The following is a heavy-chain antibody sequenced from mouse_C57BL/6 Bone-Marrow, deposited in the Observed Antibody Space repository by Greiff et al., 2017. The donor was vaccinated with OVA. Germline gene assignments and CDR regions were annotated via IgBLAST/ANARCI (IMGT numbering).Heavy chain of an antibody. CDR2: IDPETGGT. CDR1: GYTFTDYE. J-gene: IGHJ3*01. V-gene: IGHV1-15*01. Sequence: SGAELVRPGASVTLSCKASGYTFTDYEMHWVKQTPVHGLEWIGAIDPETGGTAYNQKFKGKAILTADKASSTAYMELRSLTSEDSAVYYCTRSWDSWFAYWGQGTLVTVSA. CDR3: TRSWDSWFAY. D-gene: IGHD4-1*01.